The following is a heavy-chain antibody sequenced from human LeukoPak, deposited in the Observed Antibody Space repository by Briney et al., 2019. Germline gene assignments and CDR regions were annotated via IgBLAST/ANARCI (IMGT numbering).Heavy chain of an antibody. CDR2: INSDGSST. CDR3: ATDVPAVTIFGY. CDR1: GFTFSTYW. J-gene: IGHJ4*02. V-gene: IGHV3-74*01. Sequence: PGGSLRLSCAASGFTFSTYWMHWVRQAPATGLVWVSLINSDGSSTNYADSVKGRFTISRDNAKNTLYLQMNSLRAEDTAVYYCATDVPAVTIFGYWGQGTLVTVSS. D-gene: IGHD2-2*01.